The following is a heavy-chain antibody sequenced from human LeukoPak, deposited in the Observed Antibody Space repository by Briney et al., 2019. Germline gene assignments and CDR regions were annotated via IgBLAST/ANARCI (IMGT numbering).Heavy chain of an antibody. CDR2: INPNSGGT. D-gene: IGHD5-24*01. V-gene: IGHV1-2*02. CDR1: GYTFTGYY. CDR3: ARDQIEMATIDY. J-gene: IGHJ4*02. Sequence: ASVKVSCTASGYTFTGYYMHWVRQAPGQGLEWMGWINPNSGGTNYAQKFQGRVTMTRDTSISTAYMELSRLRSDDTAVYYCARDQIEMATIDYWGQGTLVTVSS.